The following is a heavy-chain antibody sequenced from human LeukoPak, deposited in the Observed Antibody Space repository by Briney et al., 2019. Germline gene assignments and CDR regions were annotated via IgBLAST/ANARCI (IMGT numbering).Heavy chain of an antibody. J-gene: IGHJ4*02. V-gene: IGHV1-8*01. CDR3: ARLSQTPDYYSNGGYYFLGY. CDR1: RYTFTSYD. CDR2: MNPNTGRT. D-gene: IGHD3-22*01. Sequence: ASVKVSCKASRYTFTSYDINWVREAAGQGREWMGWMNPNTGRTGFAQRFQGRLSMTRDTPISTAYMELSSLRSDDTAVYYCARLSQTPDYYSNGGYYFLGYWGQGTPVTVSA.